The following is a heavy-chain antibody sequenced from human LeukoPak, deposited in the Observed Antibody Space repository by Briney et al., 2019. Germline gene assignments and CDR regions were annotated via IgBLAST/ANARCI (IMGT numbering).Heavy chain of an antibody. V-gene: IGHV1-69*13. CDR2: IKPIFGAA. CDR1: GGTFSTYA. D-gene: IGHD2-15*01. J-gene: IGHJ4*02. Sequence: SVEVSCKASGGTFSTYAINWVRQAPGQGLEWMGGIKPIFGAAKYKQKFQGRITITADESTTTAYMELSSLRSEDTAVYYCALPFKGYCSGGSCPHIYCGGYWGQGTLVTVSS. CDR3: ALPFKGYCSGGSCPHIYCGGY.